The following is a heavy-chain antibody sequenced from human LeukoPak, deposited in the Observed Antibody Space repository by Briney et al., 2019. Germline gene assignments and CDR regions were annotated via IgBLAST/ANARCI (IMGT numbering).Heavy chain of an antibody. J-gene: IGHJ4*02. Sequence: GGSLRLSCAASGFTFSSYGMHWVRQAPGKGLEWVAVISYDGSNKYYADSVKGRFTISRDNSKNTLYLQMNSLRAEDTAVYYCAKDRYYDYAWGSSPDDYWGQGTLVTVSS. V-gene: IGHV3-30*18. CDR3: AKDRYYDYAWGSSPDDY. CDR1: GFTFSSYG. CDR2: ISYDGSNK. D-gene: IGHD3-16*01.